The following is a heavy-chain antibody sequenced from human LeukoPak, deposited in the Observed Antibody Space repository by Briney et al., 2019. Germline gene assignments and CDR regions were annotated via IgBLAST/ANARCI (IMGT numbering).Heavy chain of an antibody. J-gene: IGHJ1*01. Sequence: GGSLRLSCAASGFTFSTYSMTWVRQAPGKGLEWASYISSSSSTIYYADSVKGRFTISRDNAKNSLYLQMNSLRAEDTAVYYCARDILTGSQSRFQHSGQGTLVTVSS. CDR1: GFTFSTYS. CDR2: ISSSSSTI. D-gene: IGHD3-9*01. CDR3: ARDILTGSQSRFQH. V-gene: IGHV3-48*04.